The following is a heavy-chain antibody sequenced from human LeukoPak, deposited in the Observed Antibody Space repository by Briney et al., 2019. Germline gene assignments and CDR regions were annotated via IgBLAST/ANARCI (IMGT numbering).Heavy chain of an antibody. J-gene: IGHJ4*02. CDR1: GYSISSGFY. Sequence: PSETLSLTCAVSGYSISSGFYWAWIRQPPGKGLEWIATIYHNGNRFYNPSLRSRVSISVDTSENVFFLNLSSVAAADTAVYYCARLFGSGSYKPPASTDYWGQGTLVTVSS. V-gene: IGHV4-38-2*01. CDR3: ARLFGSGSYKPPASTDY. D-gene: IGHD1-26*01. CDR2: IYHNGNR.